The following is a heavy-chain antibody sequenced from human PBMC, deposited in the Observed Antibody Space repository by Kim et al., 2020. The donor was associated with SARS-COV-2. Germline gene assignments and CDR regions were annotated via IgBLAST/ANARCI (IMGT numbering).Heavy chain of an antibody. CDR2: IYTSGSS. CDR1: GGSISSYY. CDR3: ARGYSSSLGRVFDY. D-gene: IGHD6-6*01. Sequence: SETLSLTCTVSGGSISSYYWSWIRQPAGKGLEWIGRIYTSGSSNYNPSLKSRVTMSVDTSKNQFSLKLTSVTAADTAVYYCARGYSSSLGRVFDYWGQGTLVTVSS. V-gene: IGHV4-4*07. J-gene: IGHJ4*02.